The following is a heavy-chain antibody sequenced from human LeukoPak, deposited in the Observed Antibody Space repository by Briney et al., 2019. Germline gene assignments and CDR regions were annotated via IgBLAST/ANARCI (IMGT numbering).Heavy chain of an antibody. J-gene: IGHJ4*02. CDR2: MNPNSGNT. CDR1: GYTFTSYD. CDR3: ARVRDGRYSSSWPFDY. V-gene: IGHV1-8*01. D-gene: IGHD6-13*01. Sequence: GASVKVSCKASGYTFTSYDINWVRQATGQGLEWMGWMNPNSGNTGYAQKFQGRVTMTRNTSISTAYMELSSLRSEDTAVYYCARVRDGRYSSSWPFDYWGQGTLVTVSS.